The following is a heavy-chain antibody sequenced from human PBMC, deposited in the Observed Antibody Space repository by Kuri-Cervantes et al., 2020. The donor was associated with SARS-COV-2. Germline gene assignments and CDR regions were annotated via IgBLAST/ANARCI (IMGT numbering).Heavy chain of an antibody. Sequence: GESLKISCAASGLTFSSYGMHWVRQAPGKGLEWVAVIWYDGSNKYYADSVKGRFTISRDNAKNTLYLQMNSLRAEDTAVYYCARGYDSSGYSLDYWGQGTLVTVSS. J-gene: IGHJ4*02. CDR1: GLTFSSYG. CDR2: IWYDGSNK. D-gene: IGHD3-22*01. V-gene: IGHV3-33*08. CDR3: ARGYDSSGYSLDY.